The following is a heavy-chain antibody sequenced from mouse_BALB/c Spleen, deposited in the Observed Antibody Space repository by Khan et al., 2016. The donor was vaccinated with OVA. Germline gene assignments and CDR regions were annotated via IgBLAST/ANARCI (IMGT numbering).Heavy chain of an antibody. V-gene: IGHV14-3*02. CDR2: VDPASDNT. CDR1: GFNIKDTY. J-gene: IGHJ4*01. D-gene: IGHD6-1*01. CDR3: ARTASVEPMDY. Sequence: VQLQQSGAELVKPGASVKLSCTASGFNIKDTYMHWVKQRPEQGLEWIGRVDPASDNTKYDPQFQAKATITADPSSNIAYLHLSSLTSEDTAVSYCARTASVEPMDYWGQGASVTVSS.